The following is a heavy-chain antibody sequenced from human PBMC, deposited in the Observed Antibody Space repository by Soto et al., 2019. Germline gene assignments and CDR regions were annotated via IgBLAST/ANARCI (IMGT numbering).Heavy chain of an antibody. CDR2: INHSGST. CDR1: GGSFSGYY. D-gene: IGHD2-2*01. V-gene: IGHV4-34*01. CDR3: ARGPKRSRYDY. J-gene: IGHJ4*02. Sequence: QVQLQQWGAGLLKASETLSLTCAVYGGSFSGYYWSWIRQPPGKGLEWIGEINHSGSTNYNPSLKSRVTISVDTSKNQFSLKLSSVTAADTAVYYCARGPKRSRYDYWGQGTLVTVSS.